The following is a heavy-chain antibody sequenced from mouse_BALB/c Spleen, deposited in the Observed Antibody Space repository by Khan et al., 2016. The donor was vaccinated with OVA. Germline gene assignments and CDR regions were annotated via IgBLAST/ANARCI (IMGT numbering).Heavy chain of an antibody. D-gene: IGHD2-14*01. CDR1: GYAFSNYL. J-gene: IGHJ3*01. CDR3: AKSGYDYFAY. Sequence: VELVESGAELVRPGSSVKISCKASGYAFSNYLMNWVKQGPGQGLEWIGQIYPGDGNTNYNGKFKDKATLTADKSSSTAYMQLSSLTSEDSAVCFCAKSGYDYFAYWGQGTLVTVSA. CDR2: IYPGDGNT. V-gene: IGHV1-80*01.